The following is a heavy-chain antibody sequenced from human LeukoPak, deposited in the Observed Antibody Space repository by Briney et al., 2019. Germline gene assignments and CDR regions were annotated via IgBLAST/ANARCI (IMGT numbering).Heavy chain of an antibody. CDR2: INHSGST. CDR3: ARGITMIVVVTLYNWFDP. J-gene: IGHJ5*02. D-gene: IGHD3-22*01. V-gene: IGHV4-34*01. CDR1: GGSFSGYY. Sequence: SETLSLTCAVCGGSFSGYYWSWIRQPPGKGLEWIGEINHSGSTNYNPSLKSRVTISVDTSKNQFSLKLSSVTAADTAVYYCARGITMIVVVTLYNWFDPWGQGTLVTVSS.